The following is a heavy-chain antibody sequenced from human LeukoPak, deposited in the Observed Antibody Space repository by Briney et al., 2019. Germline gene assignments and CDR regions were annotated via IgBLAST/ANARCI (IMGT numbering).Heavy chain of an antibody. D-gene: IGHD1-26*01. J-gene: IGHJ4*02. CDR3: AREDISGSYFISDY. CDR1: GYTLTRYF. V-gene: IGHV1-46*01. CDR2: INPNGGST. Sequence: GASVKVSCKASGYTLTRYFIHWVRQAPGQGLEWMGIINPNGGSTSYPQKFQGRVTMTRDTSTNTVYMELSSLKSEDTAVYYCAREDISGSYFISDYWGQGTLVTVSS.